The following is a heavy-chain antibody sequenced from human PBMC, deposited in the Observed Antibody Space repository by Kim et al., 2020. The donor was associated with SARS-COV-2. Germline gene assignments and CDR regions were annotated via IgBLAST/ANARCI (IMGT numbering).Heavy chain of an antibody. J-gene: IGHJ4*02. Sequence: GGSLRLSCAASGFTFDDYAMHWVRQAPGKGLEWVSGISWNSGSIGYADSVKGRFTISRDNAKNSLYLQMNSLRAEDTALYYCAKDMGWYYYDSSGLDYWGQGTLVTVSS. CDR1: GFTFDDYA. D-gene: IGHD3-22*01. CDR2: ISWNSGSI. V-gene: IGHV3-9*01. CDR3: AKDMGWYYYDSSGLDY.